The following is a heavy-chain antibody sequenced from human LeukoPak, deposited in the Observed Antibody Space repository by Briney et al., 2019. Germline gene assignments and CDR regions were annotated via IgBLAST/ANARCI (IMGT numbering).Heavy chain of an antibody. CDR1: GFTFSNYE. J-gene: IGHJ6*02. CDR2: ISGGGETL. D-gene: IGHD2/OR15-2a*01. Sequence: GGSLRLSCVASGFTFSNYEMNWVRQAPGKGLEWVSYISGGGETLYYADSVKGHFTISRDNAKNSLYLQMNSLRAEDAAVYFCARLLPKSMDVWGQGTTVTVPS. V-gene: IGHV3-48*03. CDR3: ARLLPKSMDV.